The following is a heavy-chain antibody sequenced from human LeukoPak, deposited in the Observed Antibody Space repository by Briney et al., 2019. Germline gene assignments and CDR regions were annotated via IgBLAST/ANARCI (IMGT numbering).Heavy chain of an antibody. V-gene: IGHV5-10-1*01. CDR3: ARHGSLNGYSGWYIY. Sequence: GESLKISCKGSGYSFTSYWISWVRQMPGKGLEWMGRIDPSDSYTNYSPSFQGHVTISADKSISTAYLQRSSLKASDTAMYYCARHGSLNGYSGWYIYWGQGTLVTVSS. J-gene: IGHJ4*02. D-gene: IGHD6-19*01. CDR2: IDPSDSYT. CDR1: GYSFTSYW.